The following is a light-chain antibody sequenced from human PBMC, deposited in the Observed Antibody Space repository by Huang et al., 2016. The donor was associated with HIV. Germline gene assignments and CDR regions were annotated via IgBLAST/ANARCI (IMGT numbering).Light chain of an antibody. V-gene: IGKV3-15*01. CDR2: GAS. CDR1: ESVGSS. J-gene: IGKJ4*01. CDR3: QQYDKCPPLLT. Sequence: EIVMTQSPATLSVSPGERVILSCRASESVGSSLAWYQQKPGQAPRLLIYGASTRASGVPPRFSGSGSGTEFTPSISGLQSADFAVYYCQQYDKCPPLLTFGGGTKVEIK.